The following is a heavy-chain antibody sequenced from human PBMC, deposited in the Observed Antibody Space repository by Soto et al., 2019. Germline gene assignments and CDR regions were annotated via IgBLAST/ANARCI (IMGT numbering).Heavy chain of an antibody. CDR1: GYTFTSYD. CDR3: ARGIRAAAGTNWFDP. J-gene: IGHJ5*02. D-gene: IGHD6-13*01. Sequence: QVQLVQSGAEVKKPGASVKVSCKASGYTFTSYDINWVRQATGQGLEWMGWMNPNSGNTGYAQKVQGRVTMTRNTSISTAYIELSSLRSEDTAVYYCARGIRAAAGTNWFDPWGQGTLVTVSS. CDR2: MNPNSGNT. V-gene: IGHV1-8*01.